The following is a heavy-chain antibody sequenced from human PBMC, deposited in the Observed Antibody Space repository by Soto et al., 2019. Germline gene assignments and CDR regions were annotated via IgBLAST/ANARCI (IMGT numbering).Heavy chain of an antibody. CDR1: GFTFSSYS. CDR3: ARGAYYYDSSGLSY. Sequence: EVQLVESGGGLVQPGGSLRLSCAASGFTFSSYSMNWVRQAPGKGLEWVSYISSSSSTIYYADSVKGRVTISRDNAKNSLYRQMTSLRAEDTAVYYCARGAYYYDSSGLSYWGQGTLVTVSS. CDR2: ISSSSSTI. J-gene: IGHJ4*02. V-gene: IGHV3-48*01. D-gene: IGHD3-22*01.